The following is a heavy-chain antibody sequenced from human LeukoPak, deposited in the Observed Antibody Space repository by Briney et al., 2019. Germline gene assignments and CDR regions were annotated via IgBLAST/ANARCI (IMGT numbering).Heavy chain of an antibody. CDR1: GDSVSSNSAA. CDR3: ARGSGDLLWYLDL. V-gene: IGHV6-1*01. J-gene: IGHJ2*01. Sequence: TLSLTCAISGDSVSSNSAAWHWIRQSPSRGLEWLGRTYYRSEWYDNYAVSVESRITINPDTSRNQFPLQLNSVTPEDTAVYYCARGSGDLLWYLDLWGRGTLVTVSS. CDR2: TYYRSEWYD. D-gene: IGHD3-10*01.